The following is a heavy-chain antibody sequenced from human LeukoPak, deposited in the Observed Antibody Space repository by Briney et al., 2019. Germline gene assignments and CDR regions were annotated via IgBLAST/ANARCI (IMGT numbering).Heavy chain of an antibody. CDR2: IYTSGST. V-gene: IGHV4-61*02. J-gene: IGHJ5*02. CDR3: ARDRVESPIYGWFDP. D-gene: IGHD1-1*01. CDR1: GGSISSSSYY. Sequence: SETLSLTCTVSGGSISSSSYYWSWIRQPAGKGLEWIGRIYTSGSTNYNPSLKSRVTMSVDTSKNQFSLKLSSVTAADTAVYYCARDRVESPIYGWFDPWGQGTLVTVSS.